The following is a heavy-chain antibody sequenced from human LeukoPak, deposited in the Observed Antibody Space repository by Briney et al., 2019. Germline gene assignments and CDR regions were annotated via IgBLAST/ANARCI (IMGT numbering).Heavy chain of an antibody. V-gene: IGHV4-39*07. CDR1: GGSISSSSYY. CDR2: IYYSGST. Sequence: SETLSLTCTVSGGSISSSSYYWGWIRQPPGKGLEWIGSIYYSGSTYYNPSLKSRVTISVDTSKNQYSLKLSSVTAADTAVYYCASGVLRYFDWFESPASGSGRDYFDYWGQGTLVTVSS. CDR3: ASGVLRYFDWFESPASGSGRDYFDY. J-gene: IGHJ4*02. D-gene: IGHD3-9*01.